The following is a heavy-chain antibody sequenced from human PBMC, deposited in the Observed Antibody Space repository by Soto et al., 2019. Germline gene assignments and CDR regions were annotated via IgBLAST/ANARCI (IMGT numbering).Heavy chain of an antibody. CDR2: IYYSGST. CDR3: ARAAAYYDFWSGYHPNWFDP. J-gene: IGHJ5*02. V-gene: IGHV4-59*01. CDR1: DGSISSYY. D-gene: IGHD3-3*01. Sequence: SETLSLTCTVADGSISSYYWSWIRQPPGKGLEWIGYIYYSGSTNYNPSLKSRVTISVDTSKNQFSLKLSSVTAADTAVYYCARAAAYYDFWSGYHPNWFDPWGQGTLVTVSS.